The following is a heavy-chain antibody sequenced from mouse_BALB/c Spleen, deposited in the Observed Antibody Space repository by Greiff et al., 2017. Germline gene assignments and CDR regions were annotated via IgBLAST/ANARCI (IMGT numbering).Heavy chain of an antibody. Sequence: VQLQQSGAELVKPGASVKLSCTASGFNIKDTYMHWVKQRPEQGLEWIGRIDPANGNTKYDPKFQGKATITADTSSNTAYLQLSSLTSEDTAVYYCARTQLGLRAMDYWGQGTSVTASS. CDR2: IDPANGNT. D-gene: IGHD3-1*01. J-gene: IGHJ4*01. CDR1: GFNIKDTY. CDR3: ARTQLGLRAMDY. V-gene: IGHV14-3*02.